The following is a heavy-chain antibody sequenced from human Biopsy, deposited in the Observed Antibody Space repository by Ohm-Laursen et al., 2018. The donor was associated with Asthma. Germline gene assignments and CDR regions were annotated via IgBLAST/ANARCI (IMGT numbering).Heavy chain of an antibody. J-gene: IGHJ6*02. CDR3: ARITNDRIAAAGRYYYYGMDV. CDR1: GGSISSGGYS. CDR2: INHSGST. V-gene: IGHV4-34*01. Sequence: SETLSLTCSVSGGSISSGGYSWSWIRQPPGKGLEWIGEINHSGSTNYNPSLKSRVNISVDTSKNQFSLKLSSVTAADTAVYYCARITNDRIAAAGRYYYYGMDVWGQGTTVTVSS. D-gene: IGHD6-13*01.